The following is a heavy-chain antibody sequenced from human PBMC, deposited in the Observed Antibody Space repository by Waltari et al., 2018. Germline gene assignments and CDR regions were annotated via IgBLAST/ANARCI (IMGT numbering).Heavy chain of an antibody. CDR2: IYYSGST. CDR1: GGSISSSSYY. D-gene: IGHD1-1*01. CDR3: AREMSDNWNDWPPGGPDPQWFDP. Sequence: QLQLQESGPGLVKPSETLSLTCTVSGGSISSSSYYWGWIRQPPGKGLEWIGSIYYSGSTYYTPSLKSRVTISVDTSKNQFSLKLSSVTAADTAVYYCAREMSDNWNDWPPGGPDPQWFDPWGQGTLVTVSS. J-gene: IGHJ5*02. V-gene: IGHV4-39*01.